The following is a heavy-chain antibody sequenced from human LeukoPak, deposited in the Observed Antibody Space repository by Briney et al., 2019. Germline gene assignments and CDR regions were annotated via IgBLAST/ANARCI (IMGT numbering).Heavy chain of an antibody. CDR2: ISGRGGST. Sequence: GGSLSLSCAASGFTFSSYAMSWVRHAPGEGLEWVSAISGRGGSTYYADSVKGRFTISRDNYKNTLSLQMNSLRVADTAVYYCAKDSQYYDSSGYYYFDYWGQGTLVTVSS. CDR1: GFTFSSYA. V-gene: IGHV3-23*01. J-gene: IGHJ4*02. D-gene: IGHD3-22*01. CDR3: AKDSQYYDSSGYYYFDY.